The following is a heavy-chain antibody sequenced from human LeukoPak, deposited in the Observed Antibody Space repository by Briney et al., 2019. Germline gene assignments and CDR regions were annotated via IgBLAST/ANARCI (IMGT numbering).Heavy chain of an antibody. CDR3: AKLVVVAATRGYFDY. CDR1: GFTFGSYG. J-gene: IGHJ4*02. Sequence: GGSLRLSCAASGFTFGSYGMHWVRQAPGKGLEWVAVISYDGSNKYYADSVKGRFTISRDNSKNTLYLQMNSLRAEDTAVYYCAKLVVVAATRGYFDYWGQGTLVTVSS. D-gene: IGHD2-15*01. CDR2: ISYDGSNK. V-gene: IGHV3-30*18.